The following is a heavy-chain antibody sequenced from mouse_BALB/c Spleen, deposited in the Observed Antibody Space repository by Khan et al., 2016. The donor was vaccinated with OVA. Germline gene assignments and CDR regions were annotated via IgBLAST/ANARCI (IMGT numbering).Heavy chain of an antibody. J-gene: IGHJ2*01. CDR1: SYTFTDYA. CDR3: ARPAYDGYYDY. V-gene: IGHV1S137*01. Sequence: QVQLQQSGPELVRPGVSVKISCKGSSYTFTDYAMYWVKQSHAKSLEWIGLISTYSGSTNYNQKFKGKVTMTVDKSSSAAYMELARLTSEDSAIYYCARPAYDGYYDYWGHGTALTVSS. CDR2: ISTYSGST. D-gene: IGHD2-3*01.